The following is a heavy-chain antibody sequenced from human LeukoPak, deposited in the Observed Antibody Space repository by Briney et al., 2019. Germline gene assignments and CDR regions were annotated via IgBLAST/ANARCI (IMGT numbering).Heavy chain of an antibody. J-gene: IGHJ6*02. CDR3: ARDLITIFGVVIISYYYGMDV. V-gene: IGHV1-18*01. CDR1: GYTFTSYG. Sequence: ASVKVSCKASGYTFTSYGISWVRQAPGQELEWMGWISAYNGNTNYAQKLQGRVTMTTDTSTSTAYMELRSLRSDDTAVYYCARDLITIFGVVIISYYYGMDVWGQGTTVTVSS. D-gene: IGHD3-3*01. CDR2: ISAYNGNT.